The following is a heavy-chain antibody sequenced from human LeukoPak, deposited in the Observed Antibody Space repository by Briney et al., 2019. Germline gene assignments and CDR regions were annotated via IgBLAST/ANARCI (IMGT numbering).Heavy chain of an antibody. CDR1: GYTFTGYY. V-gene: IGHV1-2*02. Sequence: ASVKVSCKASGYTFTGYYMHWVRQAPGQGLEWMGWINPNSGGTNYAQKFQVRVTMTRDTSISTAYMELSRLRSDDTAVYYCASTRGIQLWPNWYYYGMDVWGQGTTVTVSS. J-gene: IGHJ6*02. D-gene: IGHD5-18*01. CDR2: INPNSGGT. CDR3: ASTRGIQLWPNWYYYGMDV.